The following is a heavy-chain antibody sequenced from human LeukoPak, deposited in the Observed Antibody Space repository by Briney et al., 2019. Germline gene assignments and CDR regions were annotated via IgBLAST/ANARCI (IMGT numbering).Heavy chain of an antibody. Sequence: GGSLRLSCAASGFTFSGYAMSWVRQAPGKGLEWVAFIRYDGSNKYYADSVKGRFTISRDNSKNTLYLQMNSLRAEDTAVYYCAKDRRFVSYCSSTSCYVTHFDYWGQGTLVTVSS. J-gene: IGHJ4*02. CDR3: AKDRRFVSYCSSTSCYVTHFDY. CDR2: IRYDGSNK. V-gene: IGHV3-30*02. D-gene: IGHD2-2*01. CDR1: GFTFSGYA.